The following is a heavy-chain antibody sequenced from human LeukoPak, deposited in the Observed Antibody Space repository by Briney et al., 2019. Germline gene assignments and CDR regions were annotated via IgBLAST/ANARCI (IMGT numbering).Heavy chain of an antibody. V-gene: IGHV1-18*01. CDR1: GNTFTNYG. Sequence: GASVKVSCRASGNTFTNYGVSWVRQAPGQGLEWMGWISAYNGNPGYAQKFQGRVTMTTDTSTSTTYMELRSLTSDDTAVYYCATYTEGYCTSANCYAGFDYWGQGTLVTVSS. CDR3: ATYTEGYCTSANCYAGFDY. CDR2: ISAYNGNP. J-gene: IGHJ4*01. D-gene: IGHD2-2*01.